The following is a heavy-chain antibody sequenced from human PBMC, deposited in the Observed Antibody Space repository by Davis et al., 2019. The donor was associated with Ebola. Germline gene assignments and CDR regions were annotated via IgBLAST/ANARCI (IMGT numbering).Heavy chain of an antibody. Sequence: PSETLSLTCAVYGGSFSGYYWSWIRQPPGKGLEWIGEINHSGSTNYNPSLKSRVTISVDTSKNQFSLKLSSVTAADTAVYYCASGRGVDYWGQGTLVTVSS. CDR2: INHSGST. CDR1: GGSFSGYY. J-gene: IGHJ4*02. CDR3: ASGRGVDY. V-gene: IGHV4-34*01. D-gene: IGHD3-10*01.